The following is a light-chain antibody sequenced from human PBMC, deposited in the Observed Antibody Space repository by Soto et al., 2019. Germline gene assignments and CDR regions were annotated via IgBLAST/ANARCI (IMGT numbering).Light chain of an antibody. Sequence: QSALTQPPSASGSPGQSVTISCTGTGSDIGGYNFVSWYQQQPGKVPKLIIYEVNKRPSGVPDRFSGSKSGNTASLTVSGLQADDEADNYCSSYAGTNNRYVFGTGTKLTVL. J-gene: IGLJ1*01. CDR2: EVN. CDR1: GSDIGGYNF. CDR3: SSYAGTNNRYV. V-gene: IGLV2-8*01.